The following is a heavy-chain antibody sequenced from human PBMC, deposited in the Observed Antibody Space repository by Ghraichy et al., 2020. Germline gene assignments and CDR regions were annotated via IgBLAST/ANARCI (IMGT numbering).Heavy chain of an antibody. J-gene: IGHJ4*02. CDR2: IRYDGSNK. CDR1: GFTFSSYG. D-gene: IGHD5-18*01. V-gene: IGHV3-30*02. Sequence: GESLNISCAASGFTFSSYGMHWVRQAPGKGLEWVAFIRYDGSNKYYADSVKGRFTISRDNSKNTLYLQMNSLRAEDTAVYYCPPISVDTAMVTDKGGEGYWGQGTLVTVSS. CDR3: PPISVDTAMVTDKGGEGY.